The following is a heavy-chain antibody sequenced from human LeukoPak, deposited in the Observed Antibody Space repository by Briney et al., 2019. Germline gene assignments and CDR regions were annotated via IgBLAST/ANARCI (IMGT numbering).Heavy chain of an antibody. CDR1: GFTFSSYA. CDR2: ISYDGSNK. Sequence: GGSLRLSCAASGFTFSSYAMHWVRQAPGKGLEWVAVISYDGSNKYYADSVKGRFTISRDNSKNTLYLQMNSLRAEDTAVYYCAKGYYYDSSGYGWGFYFDYWGQGTLVTVSS. V-gene: IGHV3-30-3*01. CDR3: AKGYYYDSSGYGWGFYFDY. J-gene: IGHJ4*02. D-gene: IGHD3-22*01.